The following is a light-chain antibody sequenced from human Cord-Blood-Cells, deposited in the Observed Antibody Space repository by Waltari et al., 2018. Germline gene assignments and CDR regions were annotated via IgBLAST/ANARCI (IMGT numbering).Light chain of an antibody. V-gene: IGKV3-15*01. J-gene: IGKJ1*01. CDR2: GAS. CDR1: QSVSSN. CDR3: QQYNNWPRT. Sequence: EIVMTHSPAPLSVSPGERATLSCRASQSVSSNLAWYQKKTGQAPRLLIYGASTRATGIPARFSGSGSGTEFTLTISSLQSEDFAVYYCQQYNNWPRTFGQGTKVEIK.